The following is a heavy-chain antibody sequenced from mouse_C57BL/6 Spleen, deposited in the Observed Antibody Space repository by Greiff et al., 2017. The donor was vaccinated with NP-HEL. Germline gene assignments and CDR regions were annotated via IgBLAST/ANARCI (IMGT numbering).Heavy chain of an antibody. CDR1: GFTFTDYY. D-gene: IGHD4-1*01. CDR2: IRNKANGYTT. J-gene: IGHJ3*01. CDR3: ARYEGANWEAWCAY. Sequence: EVKVVESGGGLVQPGGSLSLSCAASGFTFTDYYMRWVRQPPGTALEWLGFIRNKANGYTTEYSASVKGRFTISRDNSQSILYLQMNALRAEDSATYYCARYEGANWEAWCAYWGQGTLVTVSA. V-gene: IGHV7-3*01.